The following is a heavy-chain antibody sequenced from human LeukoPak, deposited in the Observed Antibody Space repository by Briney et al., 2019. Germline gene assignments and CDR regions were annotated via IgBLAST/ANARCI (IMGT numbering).Heavy chain of an antibody. V-gene: IGHV5-51*01. CDR2: IYPGDSDI. J-gene: IGHJ3*02. D-gene: IGHD3-22*01. CDR1: GYSFTSYW. Sequence: GESLKISCKGSGYSFTSYWIGWVRQMPGKGLEWMGIIYPGDSDIRYSPSFQGQVTISADKSISTAYLQWSSLKASDTAMYYCARHLNYYDSPWGLFGDIWGQGTMVTVSS. CDR3: ARHLNYYDSPWGLFGDI.